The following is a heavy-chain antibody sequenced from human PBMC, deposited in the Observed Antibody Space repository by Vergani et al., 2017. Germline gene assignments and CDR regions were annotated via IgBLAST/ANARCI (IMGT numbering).Heavy chain of an antibody. D-gene: IGHD2-8*01. CDR3: AREGYCTNGVCFTLFDF. J-gene: IGHJ4*02. CDR2: IIHDGIT. V-gene: IGHV4-34*12. Sequence: QAQLQQWGAGLLKPSETLSLTCAIYGGSFNDYWWTWIRQPPGKGLEWSGEIIHDGITHYSPSLKSRVTISIDTSTHQFSLNLRSVTAADTAVYYCAREGYCTNGVCFTLFDFWGQGALVTVSS. CDR1: GGSFNDYW.